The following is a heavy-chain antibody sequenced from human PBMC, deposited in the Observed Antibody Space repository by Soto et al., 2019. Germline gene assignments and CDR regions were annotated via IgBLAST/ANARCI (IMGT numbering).Heavy chain of an antibody. CDR3: AKPPVAHAAAGRVGGGYFDY. J-gene: IGHJ4*02. CDR1: GFTFSAYA. Sequence: EVQLLESGGGLVQPGGSLRLSCEASGFTFSAYAMSWVRQAPGKGLEWVSAISGSGGSTYYADSVKGRFTISRDNSKNTLYLQMNSLRAEDTAVYYCAKPPVAHAAAGRVGGGYFDYWGQGTLVTVSS. CDR2: ISGSGGST. V-gene: IGHV3-23*01. D-gene: IGHD6-13*01.